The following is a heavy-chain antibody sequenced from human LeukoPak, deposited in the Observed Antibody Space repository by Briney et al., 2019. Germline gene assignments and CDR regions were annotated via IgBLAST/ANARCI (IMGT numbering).Heavy chain of an antibody. CDR1: GGSISSSSYY. D-gene: IGHD3-22*01. V-gene: IGHV4-39*07. J-gene: IGHJ4*02. Sequence: SETLSLTCTVSGGSISSSSYYWGWIRQPPGKGLEWIGSIYYSGSTYYNPSLKSRVTISVDTSKNQFSLKLSSVTAADTAVYYCARVADSSGYSLLYYFDYWGQGTLVTVSS. CDR3: ARVADSSGYSLLYYFDY. CDR2: IYYSGST.